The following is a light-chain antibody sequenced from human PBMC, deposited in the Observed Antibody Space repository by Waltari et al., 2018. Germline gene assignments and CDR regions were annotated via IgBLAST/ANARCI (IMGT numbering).Light chain of an antibody. CDR3: QQYGYMPPIT. V-gene: IGKV3-15*01. Sequence: EVVMTQSPATLSVSPGERATLSCRASQIVSTDLAWYQQRPGHGPRLLIYGTSTRATGVPARFSGSGSGTEFTLTISSLQSEDFAVYYFQQYGYMPPITFGQGTR. J-gene: IGKJ5*01. CDR2: GTS. CDR1: QIVSTD.